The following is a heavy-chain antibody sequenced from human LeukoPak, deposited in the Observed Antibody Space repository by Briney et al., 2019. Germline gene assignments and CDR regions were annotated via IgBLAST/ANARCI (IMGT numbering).Heavy chain of an antibody. D-gene: IGHD6-13*01. CDR1: GFTFSIYA. CDR2: ITGSGDTT. Sequence: GGSLRLSCAASGFTFSIYAVTWARQAPGKGLEWVSGITGSGDTTFYADSVKGRFTISRDNSKNTLYLQMHSLRAEDTAVYYCVKDYSTIAAFANPLFDYWGQGALVTVSS. J-gene: IGHJ4*02. V-gene: IGHV3-23*01. CDR3: VKDYSTIAAFANPLFDY.